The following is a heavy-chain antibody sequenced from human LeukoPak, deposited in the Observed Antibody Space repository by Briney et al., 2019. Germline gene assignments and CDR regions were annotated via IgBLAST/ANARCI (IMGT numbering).Heavy chain of an antibody. V-gene: IGHV3-23*01. J-gene: IGHJ2*01. Sequence: GASLRLSCAASGFTFSSYAMSWVRQAPGKGLEWVSGISGSGGGTFYADSVEGRFTISRGNSQNTLYLQINSLRAEDTAVYSCARRALVVATSYWYFDLWGRGTLVTVSS. CDR3: ARRALVVATSYWYFDL. CDR1: GFTFSSYA. CDR2: ISGSGGGT. D-gene: IGHD2-15*01.